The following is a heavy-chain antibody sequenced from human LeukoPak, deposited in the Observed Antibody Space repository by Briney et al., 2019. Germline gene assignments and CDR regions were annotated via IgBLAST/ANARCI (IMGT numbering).Heavy chain of an antibody. CDR1: GYTFTGYY. Sequence: ASVKVSCKASGYTFTGYYMHWVRQAPGQGLEWMGWTNPNSGDTNYAQKFQGRVTMTRDTSISTAYMELTRLRSDDTAVYYCVRVLPSTGWGQGTLVTVSS. J-gene: IGHJ4*02. V-gene: IGHV1-2*02. CDR3: VRVLPSTG. CDR2: TNPNSGDT.